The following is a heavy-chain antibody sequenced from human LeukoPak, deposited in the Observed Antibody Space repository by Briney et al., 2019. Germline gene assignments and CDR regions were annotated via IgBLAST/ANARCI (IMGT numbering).Heavy chain of an antibody. V-gene: IGHV4-31*03. CDR3: ARDYGNNWFDP. D-gene: IGHD4-17*01. CDR1: GGSISSGDYY. J-gene: IGHJ5*02. CDR2: IYYSGDT. Sequence: SETLSLTCTVSGGSISSGDYYWSWIRQHPGKGLEWIGYIYYSGDTYYNPSLRSRVSISVDTSKNQFSLKLSSVTAADTAMYYCARDYGNNWFDPWGQGTLVTVSS.